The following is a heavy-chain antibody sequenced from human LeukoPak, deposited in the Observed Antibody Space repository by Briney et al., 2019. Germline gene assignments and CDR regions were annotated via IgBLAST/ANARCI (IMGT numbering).Heavy chain of an antibody. CDR2: MNPNSGNT. CDR1: GYTFTSYD. J-gene: IGHJ4*02. CDR3: ATTTVTTFYYFDY. V-gene: IGHV1-8*03. D-gene: IGHD4-17*01. Sequence: ASVKVSRKASGYTFTSYDINWVRQATGQGLEWMGWMNPNSGNTGYAQKFQGRVTITRNTSISTAYMELSSLRSEDTAVYYCATTTVTTFYYFDYWGQGTLVTVSS.